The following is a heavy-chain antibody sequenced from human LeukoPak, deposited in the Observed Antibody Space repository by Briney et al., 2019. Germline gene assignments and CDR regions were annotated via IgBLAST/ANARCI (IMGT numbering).Heavy chain of an antibody. D-gene: IGHD3-3*01. J-gene: IGHJ4*02. V-gene: IGHV3-7*01. Sequence: QPGGSLRLSCTASGFTFSTSWMSWVRQAPGKGLEWVANIKQDGSEKYYVDSVKGRFTISRDNAKNSLYLQMNSLRAEDTAVYYCARELSQYYDFWSGSDYWGQGTLVTVSS. CDR3: ARELSQYYDFWSGSDY. CDR2: IKQDGSEK. CDR1: GFTFSTSW.